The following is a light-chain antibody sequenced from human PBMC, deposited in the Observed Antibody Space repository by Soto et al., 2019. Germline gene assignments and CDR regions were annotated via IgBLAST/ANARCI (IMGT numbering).Light chain of an antibody. CDR3: QQRSNRLT. Sequence: EIVLTQSPATLSLSPGERATLSCRASQSVSNFLAWYQQRPGQAPRLLLYGASNRATGTPARFSGSGSGTDFTLTISSLEPEASAVYYCQQRSNRLTFGGGTKVEIK. V-gene: IGKV3-11*01. CDR1: QSVSNF. J-gene: IGKJ4*01. CDR2: GAS.